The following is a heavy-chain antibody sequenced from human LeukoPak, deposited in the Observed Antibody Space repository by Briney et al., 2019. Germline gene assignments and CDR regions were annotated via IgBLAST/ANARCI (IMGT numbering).Heavy chain of an antibody. CDR3: ARLRIAARPSPLIYAYYYYMDV. D-gene: IGHD6-6*01. Sequence: SETLSLTCAVYGGSFSDYYWSWIGQPPGKGLEWIGDINHSGSTNYNPSLKRRVTMSVVTSKNQFSLKGSSVTAADTAVYYRARLRIAARPSPLIYAYYYYMDVWGKGTTVTISS. J-gene: IGHJ6*03. CDR2: INHSGST. CDR1: GGSFSDYY. V-gene: IGHV4-34*01.